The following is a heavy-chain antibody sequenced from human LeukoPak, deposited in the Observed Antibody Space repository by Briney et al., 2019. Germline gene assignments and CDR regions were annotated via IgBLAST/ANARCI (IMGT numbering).Heavy chain of an antibody. CDR2: ISSSSSYI. Sequence: GGSLRLSCAASGFTFSSYSMNWVRQAPGKGLEWVSSISSSSSYIYYADSVKGRFTISRDNAKNSLYLQMNSLRAEDTAGYYCASSIAAAGTLDYWGQGTLVTVSS. D-gene: IGHD6-13*01. CDR3: ASSIAAAGTLDY. J-gene: IGHJ4*02. V-gene: IGHV3-21*01. CDR1: GFTFSSYS.